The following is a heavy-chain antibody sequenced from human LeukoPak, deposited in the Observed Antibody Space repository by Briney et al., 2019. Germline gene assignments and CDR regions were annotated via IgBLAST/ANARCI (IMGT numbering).Heavy chain of an antibody. D-gene: IGHD2-8*01. V-gene: IGHV3-49*04. CDR1: GFTFGDYA. CDR2: IRSKAYGGTT. J-gene: IGHJ4*02. Sequence: GRSLRLSCTASGFTFGDYAMSWVRQAAGKGLEWEGFIRSKAYGGTTEYAASVKGRFTISRDDSKSIAYLQMNSLKTEDTAVYYCTRYCTNGVCYGRFDYWGQGTLVTVSS. CDR3: TRYCTNGVCYGRFDY.